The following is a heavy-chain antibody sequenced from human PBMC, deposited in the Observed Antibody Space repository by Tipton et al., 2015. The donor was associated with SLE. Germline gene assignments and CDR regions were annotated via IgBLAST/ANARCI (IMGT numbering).Heavy chain of an antibody. CDR1: GFSFSDSA. Sequence: GSLRLSCAASGFSFSDSAIHWVRQASGRGLEWVGHIGNRRKNYATTFGASVRGRFSISRDDSKTTAYLQMNSLKSEDTAIYYCVRRGAVSSEAFDVWGQGTMVAVSS. D-gene: IGHD2-8*01. CDR3: VRRGAVSSEAFDV. J-gene: IGHJ3*01. CDR2: IGNRRKNYAT. V-gene: IGHV3-73*01.